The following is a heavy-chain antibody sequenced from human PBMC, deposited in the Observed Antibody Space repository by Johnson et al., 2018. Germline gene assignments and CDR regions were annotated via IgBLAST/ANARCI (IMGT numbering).Heavy chain of an antibody. J-gene: IGHJ6*03. V-gene: IGHV3-30*03. CDR2: IAHGGSET. D-gene: IGHD4-23*01. CDR1: GYTFTLGG. CDR3: ARWAGNSNTGYHMDV. Sequence: QVQLVQSGGGVVQPGRSLRVSCEASGYTFTLGGLPWARQGPGKGLEWVAAIAHGGSETDYADSVTGRFTISSADSKDTLYPQMNTLRVEDTATYYCARWAGNSNTGYHMDVWGKGTTVSVSS.